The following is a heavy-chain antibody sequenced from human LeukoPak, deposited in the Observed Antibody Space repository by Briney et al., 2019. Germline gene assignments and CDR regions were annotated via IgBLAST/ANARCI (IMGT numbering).Heavy chain of an antibody. D-gene: IGHD3-22*01. V-gene: IGHV1-18*01. CDR3: ARVLPDFWSGYFVYYYDSSGYYYFDY. CDR2: ISAYNGNT. CDR1: GYTFTSYG. J-gene: IGHJ4*02. Sequence: ASVKVSCKASGYTFTSYGISWVRQAPGQGLELMGWISAYNGNTNYAQKLQGRVTMTTDTSTSTAYMELRSLRSDDTAVYYCARVLPDFWSGYFVYYYDSSGYYYFDYWGQGTLVTVSS.